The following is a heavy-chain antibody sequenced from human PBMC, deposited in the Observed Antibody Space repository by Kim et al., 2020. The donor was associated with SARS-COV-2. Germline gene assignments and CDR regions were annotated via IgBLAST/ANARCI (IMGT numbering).Heavy chain of an antibody. J-gene: IGHJ6*01. D-gene: IGHD1-20*01. CDR2: ISGSGHNT. V-gene: IGHV3-23*01. CDR3: ANQGAEYAYNGGYYYYGMDV. CDR1: FTCGSYA. Sequence: FTCGSYAMSWVRQAPGKGLEWVSSISGSGHNTYYADSVKGRFTISRDNSKNTLYLQMNNLRAEDTAVFYCANQGAEYAYNGGYYYYGMDV.